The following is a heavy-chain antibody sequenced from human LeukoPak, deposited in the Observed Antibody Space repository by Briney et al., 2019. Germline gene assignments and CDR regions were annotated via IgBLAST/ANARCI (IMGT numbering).Heavy chain of an antibody. Sequence: GASVKVSCKASEYTFTSYYMHWVRQAPGQGLEWMGIINPSGGSTSYAQKFQGRVTMTRDTSTSTVYMELSSLRSEDTAVYYCARDGDCSSTSCYFLDYWGQGTLVTVSS. V-gene: IGHV1-46*01. CDR2: INPSGGST. J-gene: IGHJ4*02. CDR3: ARDGDCSSTSCYFLDY. D-gene: IGHD2-2*01. CDR1: EYTFTSYY.